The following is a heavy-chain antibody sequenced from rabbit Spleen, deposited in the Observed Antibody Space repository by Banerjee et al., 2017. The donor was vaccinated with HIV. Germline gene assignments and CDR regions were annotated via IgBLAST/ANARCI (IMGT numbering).Heavy chain of an antibody. CDR3: ARGSATMTMVITGYYLNL. CDR1: GVSFSGNSY. J-gene: IGHJ4*01. V-gene: IGHV1S40*01. Sequence: QSLEESGGDLVKPGASLTLTCIASGVSFSGNSYMCWVRQAPGKGLEWIACIDSGSSGFTYFASWAKGRFTISKASSTTVTLQMTSLTVADTATYFCARGSATMTMVITGYYLNLWGQGTLVTVS. D-gene: IGHD2-1*01. CDR2: IDSGSSGFT.